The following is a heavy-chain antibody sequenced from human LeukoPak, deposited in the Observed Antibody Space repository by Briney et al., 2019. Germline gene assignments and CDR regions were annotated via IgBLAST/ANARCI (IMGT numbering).Heavy chain of an antibody. CDR2: INPNSGGT. Sequence: ASVKVSCKASGYTFTGYYMHWVRQAPGQGLEWMGWINPNSGGTNYAEKFQGRLTMTRDTSISTAYLELSRLRSDDTAVYYCARAQGDYYYDSSGYHPLGYWGQGTLVTVSS. CDR1: GYTFTGYY. V-gene: IGHV1-2*02. D-gene: IGHD3-22*01. J-gene: IGHJ4*02. CDR3: ARAQGDYYYDSSGYHPLGY.